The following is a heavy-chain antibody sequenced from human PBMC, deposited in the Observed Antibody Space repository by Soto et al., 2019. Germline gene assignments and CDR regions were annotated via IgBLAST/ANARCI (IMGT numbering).Heavy chain of an antibody. V-gene: IGHV4-59*01. D-gene: IGHD3-22*01. CDR3: ARYHYYDSSGYQNYGMDV. J-gene: IGHJ6*02. CDR2: IYYSGST. Sequence: TLSLTCTVSGGSISSYYWSWIRQPPGKGLEWIGYIYYSGSTNYNPSLKSRVTISVDTSKNQFSLKLSSVTAADTAVYYCARYHYYDSSGYQNYGMDVWGQGTTVTVSS. CDR1: GGSISSYY.